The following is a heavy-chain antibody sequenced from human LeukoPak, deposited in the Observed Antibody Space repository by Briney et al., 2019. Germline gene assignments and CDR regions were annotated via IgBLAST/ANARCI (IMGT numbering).Heavy chain of an antibody. CDR3: ARDFYPRQGYYGMDV. CDR1: GYTFTGYY. J-gene: IGHJ6*02. V-gene: IGHV1-2*02. CDR2: INPSSGGT. D-gene: IGHD2/OR15-2a*01. Sequence: ASVKVSCKASGYTFTGYYMHWVRQAPGQGLEWMGWINPSSGGTNYAQKFQGRVTMTRDTSISTAYMELSRLRSDDTAVYYCARDFYPRQGYYGMDVWGQGTTVTVSS.